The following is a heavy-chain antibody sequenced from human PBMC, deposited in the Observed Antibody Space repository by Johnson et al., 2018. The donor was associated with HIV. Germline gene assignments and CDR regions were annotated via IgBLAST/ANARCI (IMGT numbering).Heavy chain of an antibody. J-gene: IGHJ3*02. CDR2: IRYDGSNK. CDR3: ARAGARAFDI. V-gene: IGHV3-30*02. D-gene: IGHD1-26*01. Sequence: VQLVESGGGLVQPGGSLRLSCAASGFTVSSNYMNWVRQAPGKGLEWVAFIRYDGSNKYYVDSVKGRFTISRDNSKNTLYLQMNSLRAEDTAVYYCARAGARAFDIWGQGTMVTVSS. CDR1: GFTVSSNY.